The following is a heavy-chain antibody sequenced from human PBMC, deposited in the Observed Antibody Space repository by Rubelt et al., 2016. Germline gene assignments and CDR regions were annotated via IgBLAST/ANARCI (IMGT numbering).Heavy chain of an antibody. Sequence: VQLVESGGGLIQPGGSLRLSCAASGFTFSSYAMHWVRQAPGKGLEWVAVISYDGSNKYYADSVEGRFTISRDNSKNTLDLQRNSLRAEDTAVYYCARARIAVTGAVAWYFDLWGRGTLVTVSS. D-gene: IGHD6-19*01. J-gene: IGHJ2*01. V-gene: IGHV3-30*04. CDR1: GFTFSSYA. CDR3: ARARIAVTGAVAWYFDL. CDR2: ISYDGSNK.